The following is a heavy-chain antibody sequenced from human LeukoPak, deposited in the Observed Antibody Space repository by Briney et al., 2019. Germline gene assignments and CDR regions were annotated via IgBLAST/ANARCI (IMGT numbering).Heavy chain of an antibody. D-gene: IGHD3-3*01. J-gene: IGHJ4*02. CDR3: ASRSSIWSGYQDTLYYFDS. CDR2: IYNSGST. Sequence: SETLSLTYTVSGGSVSSYYWSWIRQPPGKGLEWIGYIYNSGSTNYNPSLKSRVTTSLDTSKNQFSLKLSSVTAADTAVYYCASRSSIWSGYQDTLYYFDSWGQGTMVTVSS. CDR1: GGSVSSYY. V-gene: IGHV4-59*02.